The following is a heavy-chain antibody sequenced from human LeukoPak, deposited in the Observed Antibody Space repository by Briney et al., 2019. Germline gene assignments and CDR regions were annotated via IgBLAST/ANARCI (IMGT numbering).Heavy chain of an antibody. CDR1: GFTVSSTY. D-gene: IGHD6-6*01. CDR2: IYSGGYT. V-gene: IGHV3-66*01. J-gene: IGHJ4*02. CDR3: ARGRPAHYFDS. Sequence: GGSLRLSCAASGFTVSSTYLTWVRQAPGKGLEWLSVIYSGGYTYYADSVKGRFFISRDISENMVYLQMNSPSVEDTAVYFCARGRPAHYFDSWGPGTLVTVS.